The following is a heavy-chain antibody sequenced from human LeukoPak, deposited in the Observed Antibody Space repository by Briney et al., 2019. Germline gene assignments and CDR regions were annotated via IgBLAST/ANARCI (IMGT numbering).Heavy chain of an antibody. CDR3: ARTAARRFGY. CDR1: GYTLPSYF. J-gene: IGHJ4*02. CDR2: INPTGGST. Sequence: GASVKVSCKASGYTLPSYFMHWVRQAPGQGLEWMGIINPTGGSTTYAQKFQGRVTMTRDTSTSTVYMELSSLRSDDTAVYYCARTAARRFGYWSQGTLVTVSS. V-gene: IGHV1-46*01. D-gene: IGHD6-6*01.